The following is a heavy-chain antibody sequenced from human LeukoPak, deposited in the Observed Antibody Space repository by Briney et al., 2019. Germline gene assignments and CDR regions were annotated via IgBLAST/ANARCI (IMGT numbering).Heavy chain of an antibody. CDR1: GFTVSTNS. V-gene: IGHV3-33*08. CDR3: ARGELNAFDI. Sequence: GGSLRLSCAVSGFTVSTNSMHWVRQAPGKGLEWVALIFFDGSNKYYADSLKGRFTISRDNSKNTLYLQMNSLRVEDMAVYYCARGELNAFDIWGQGTMVTVSS. CDR2: IFFDGSNK. D-gene: IGHD3-10*01. J-gene: IGHJ3*02.